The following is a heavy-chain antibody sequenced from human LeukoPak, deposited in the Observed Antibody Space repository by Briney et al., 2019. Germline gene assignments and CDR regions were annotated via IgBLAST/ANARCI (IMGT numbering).Heavy chain of an antibody. CDR1: GGSISSYY. CDR2: IYYSGST. CDR3: ARLGPDRYYYYMDV. Sequence: SETLSLTCTVSGGSISSYYWSWIRQPPGKGLEWIGYIYYSGSTNYNPSLKSRVTISVDTSKNQFSLKLSSVTAADTAVYYCARLGPDRYYYYMDVWGKGTTVTVSS. J-gene: IGHJ6*03. V-gene: IGHV4-59*01. D-gene: IGHD7-27*01.